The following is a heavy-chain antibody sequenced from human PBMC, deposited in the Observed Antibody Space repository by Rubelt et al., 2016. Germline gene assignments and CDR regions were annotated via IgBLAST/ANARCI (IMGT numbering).Heavy chain of an antibody. CDR1: GFSLSTSGVG. J-gene: IGHJ4*02. V-gene: IGHV2-5*02. D-gene: IGHD1-1*01. Sequence: QITLKESGPTLVQPTQTLTLTCTFSGFSLSTSGVGVGWIRQPPGKALEWLALIYWDEDNRYSPSLKSRLAVTRATPKNQVILTMTDMYPGDSRTYYCAHRREENGGWNGGYFDYWGRGTLITVSS. CDR3: AHRREENGGWNGGYFDY. CDR2: IYWDEDN.